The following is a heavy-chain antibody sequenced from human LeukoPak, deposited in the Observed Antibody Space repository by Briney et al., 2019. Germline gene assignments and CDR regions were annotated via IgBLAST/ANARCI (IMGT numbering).Heavy chain of an antibody. CDR3: ARGSGWLDY. V-gene: IGHV3-53*01. D-gene: IGHD6-19*01. CDR2: IYSVGTT. J-gene: IGHJ4*02. Sequence: GGSLRLSCATSGFTVSNTFMSWVRQAPGKGLEWVSVIYSVGTTYYADSVKGRFTISRDNSKNTLYLQMNSLRAEDTAVYYCARGSGWLDYWGQGTLVTVSS. CDR1: GFTVSNTF.